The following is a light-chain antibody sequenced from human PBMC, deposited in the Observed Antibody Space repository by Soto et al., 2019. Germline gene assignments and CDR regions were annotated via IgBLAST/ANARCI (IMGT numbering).Light chain of an antibody. CDR1: QSVSSY. J-gene: IGKJ2*01. Sequence: ENVLTQSPATLSLSPGERATLSCRASQSVSSYLAWYKQKPGQAPRLLIYDASNRATGIPARFSGSGSGTDFTLTINSLEPEDLAVYYCQQRGTWPHTFGQGTKLEIK. CDR2: DAS. CDR3: QQRGTWPHT. V-gene: IGKV3-11*01.